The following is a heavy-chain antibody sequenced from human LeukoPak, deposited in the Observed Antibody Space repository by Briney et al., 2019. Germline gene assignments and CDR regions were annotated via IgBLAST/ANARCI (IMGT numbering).Heavy chain of an antibody. V-gene: IGHV4-31*03. CDR2: IYHSGSA. J-gene: IGHJ4*02. CDR3: ARVLEDGYKQYYFDY. D-gene: IGHD5-24*01. Sequence: SETLSLTCTVSGGSISSGGYYWSWIRQHPGKGLEWIGYIYHSGSAYYNPSLKSRVTISVDTSKKQFSLRLSSVTAADTAVYYCARVLEDGYKQYYFDYWGQGNLVTVSS. CDR1: GGSISSGGYY.